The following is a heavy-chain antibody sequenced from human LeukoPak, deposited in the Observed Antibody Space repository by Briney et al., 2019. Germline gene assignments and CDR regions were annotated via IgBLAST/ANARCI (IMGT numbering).Heavy chain of an antibody. CDR1: GGSISSSSYY. Sequence: SETLSLTCTVSGGSISSSSYYWGWIRQPPGKGLEWIGSIYYSGSTYYNPSLKSRVTISVDTSKNQFSLKLSSVTAADTAVYYCARVPVAAKYYYGMDVWGQGTTVTVSS. J-gene: IGHJ6*02. CDR3: ARVPVAAKYYYGMDV. V-gene: IGHV4-39*07. CDR2: IYYSGST. D-gene: IGHD2-15*01.